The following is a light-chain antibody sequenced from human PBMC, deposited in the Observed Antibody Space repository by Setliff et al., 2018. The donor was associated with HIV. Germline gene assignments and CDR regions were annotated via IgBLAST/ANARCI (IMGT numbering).Light chain of an antibody. CDR2: DVT. Sequence: QSALTQTRSVSGSPGQAVTISCTGTSSNIGTYNYVSWYQQHPGKAPQLMIDDVTKRPSGVSDRFSGSKSGNTASLTISGLQAEDEADYYCCSYGGNSVSYVFGTGTKVTVL. CDR3: CSYGGNSVSYV. V-gene: IGLV2-11*01. CDR1: SSNIGTYNY. J-gene: IGLJ1*01.